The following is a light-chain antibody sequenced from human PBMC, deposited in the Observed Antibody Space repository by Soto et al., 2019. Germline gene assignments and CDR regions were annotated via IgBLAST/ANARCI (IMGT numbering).Light chain of an antibody. CDR3: QHYNSYPWT. V-gene: IGKV1-5*03. J-gene: IGKJ1*01. Sequence: DIQMTQSPSTLSASVGDRVTITCRASQSISSWLAWYQQKPGKAPKILIYKASSLEGGVPSRFSGSGSGTEFTLTISSLQPDDFATYYCQHYNSYPWTFGQGTKVEIK. CDR1: QSISSW. CDR2: KAS.